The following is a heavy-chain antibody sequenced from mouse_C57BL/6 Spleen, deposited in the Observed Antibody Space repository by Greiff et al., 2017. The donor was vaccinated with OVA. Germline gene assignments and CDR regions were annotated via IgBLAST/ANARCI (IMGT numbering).Heavy chain of an antibody. CDR3: ARWGSNYDFDY. V-gene: IGHV1-52*01. CDR1: GYTFTSYW. CDR2: IDPSDSET. Sequence: QVQLKQPGAELVRPGSSVKLSCKASGYTFTSYWMHWVKQRPIQGLEWIGNIDPSDSETHYNQKFKDKATLTVDKSSSTAYMQLSSLTSEDSAVYYCARWGSNYDFDYWGQGTTLTVSS. D-gene: IGHD2-5*01. J-gene: IGHJ2*01.